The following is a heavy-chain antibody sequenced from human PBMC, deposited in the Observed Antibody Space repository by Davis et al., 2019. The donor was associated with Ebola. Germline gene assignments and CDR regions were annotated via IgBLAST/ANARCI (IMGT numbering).Heavy chain of an antibody. CDR2: IDTNTGNP. V-gene: IGHV7-4-1*02. D-gene: IGHD6-6*01. Sequence: SVTVSCKASRYTFTSYAINWVRQAPGQGLEWMGWIDTNTGNPTYAQGFTGRFVFSLDTSVSTAYLQISSLKAEDTAVYYCAREAPTVPFDYWGQGTRVTVSS. CDR1: RYTFTSYA. CDR3: AREAPTVPFDY. J-gene: IGHJ4*02.